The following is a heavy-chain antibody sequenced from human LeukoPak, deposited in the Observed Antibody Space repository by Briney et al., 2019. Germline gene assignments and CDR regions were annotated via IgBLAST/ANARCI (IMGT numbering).Heavy chain of an antibody. V-gene: IGHV4-59*01. D-gene: IGHD3-3*01. CDR2: IYYSGST. CDR1: GGSISSYY. Sequence: SETLSLTCTVSGGSISSYYWSWIRQPPGKGLEWIGYIYYSGSTNYNPSLKSRVTISVDTSKDQFSLKLSSMTAADTAVYYCALLTIFGVAGLDYWGQGTLVTVSS. J-gene: IGHJ4*02. CDR3: ALLTIFGVAGLDY.